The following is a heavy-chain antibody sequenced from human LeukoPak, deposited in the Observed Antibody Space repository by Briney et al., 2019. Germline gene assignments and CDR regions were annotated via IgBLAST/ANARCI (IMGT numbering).Heavy chain of an antibody. CDR3: GRGGLAAAVSGSDD. J-gene: IGHJ4*02. D-gene: IGHD6-13*01. CDR2: IYQNGNT. Sequence: SQTLSLTCALSGCSISSGGYSWSWIRQSPGKGLEWIGYIYQNGNTYYNPSLKSRVTISVDRTKKQFSLDLSSVGGEHTAVCFSGRGGLAAAVSGSDDWGQGTLVAVSS. CDR1: GCSISSGGYS. V-gene: IGHV4-30-2*06.